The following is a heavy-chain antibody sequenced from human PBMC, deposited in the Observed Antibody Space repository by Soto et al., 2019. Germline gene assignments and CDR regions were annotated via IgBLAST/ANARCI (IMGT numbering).Heavy chain of an antibody. V-gene: IGHV4-39*07. CDR1: GGSISSGDYY. J-gene: IGHJ4*02. CDR2: INHSGST. CDR3: TRDKITGLFDC. D-gene: IGHD2-8*02. Sequence: SETLSLTCTVSGGSISSGDYYWSWIRQPPGTGLEWIGEINHSGSTNYNPSLKSRVTISVDTSKNQFSLKLTSVTAADTAVYYCTRDKITGLFDCWGQGTLVTVSS.